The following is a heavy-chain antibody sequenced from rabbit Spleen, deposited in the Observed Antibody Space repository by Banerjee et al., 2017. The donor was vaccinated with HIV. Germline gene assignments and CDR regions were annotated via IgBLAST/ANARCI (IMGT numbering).Heavy chain of an antibody. Sequence: QSLEESGGDLVQPEGSLTLTCTASGFSFSSGYFMCWVRQAPGKGLEWIACIYISGGSTYYASWAKGRFTISETSSTTVTLQMTSLTAADTATYFCARDAAGREDFNLWGQGTLVTVS. CDR2: IYISGGST. V-gene: IGHV1S40*01. CDR3: ARDAAGREDFNL. D-gene: IGHD4-2*01. CDR1: GFSFSSGYF. J-gene: IGHJ4*01.